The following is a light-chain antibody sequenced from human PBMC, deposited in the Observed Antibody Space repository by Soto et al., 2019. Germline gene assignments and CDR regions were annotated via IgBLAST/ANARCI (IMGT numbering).Light chain of an antibody. Sequence: QSALTQPASVSGSPGQSITISCTGTSNDVGGYNYVSWYQQHLGKAPKLMIYEVSNRPSGISNRFSGSKSGNTASLTISGLQAADEADYYCSLYTSENTYVFGNGTKVTVL. V-gene: IGLV2-14*01. CDR2: EVS. CDR3: SLYTSENTYV. CDR1: SNDVGGYNY. J-gene: IGLJ1*01.